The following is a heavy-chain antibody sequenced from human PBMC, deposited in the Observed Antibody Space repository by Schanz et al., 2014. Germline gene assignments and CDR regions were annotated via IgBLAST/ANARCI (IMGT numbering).Heavy chain of an antibody. CDR3: AKPPPGYLITWYTYYFVS. J-gene: IGHJ4*02. D-gene: IGHD1-1*01. V-gene: IGHV1-69*02. Sequence: QVQLVQSGAEVKKPGSSVKVSCKASGDTFRSYTINWVRHAPGQGLEWMGRIIPITGITNYAQKFQGRVTFTADKSTSTAFLEVNSLRSEDTAVYYCAKPPPGYLITWYTYYFVSWGQGTLVTVSS. CDR1: GDTFRSYT. CDR2: IIPITGIT.